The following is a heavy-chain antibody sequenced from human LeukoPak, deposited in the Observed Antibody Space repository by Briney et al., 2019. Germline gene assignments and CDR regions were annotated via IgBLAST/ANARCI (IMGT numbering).Heavy chain of an antibody. CDR3: ARDSFAGYDSSGYSSYDY. CDR1: GFSFSDYS. CDR2: ISSYSTYI. V-gene: IGHV3-21*01. J-gene: IGHJ4*02. D-gene: IGHD3-22*01. Sequence: PGGSLRLSCAASGFSFSDYSMNWVRQAQGKGLEWVSFISSYSTYIYYADSLKGRFTISRDNAENSLYLQMNSLRAEDTAVYYCARDSFAGYDSSGYSSYDYWGQGTLVTVSS.